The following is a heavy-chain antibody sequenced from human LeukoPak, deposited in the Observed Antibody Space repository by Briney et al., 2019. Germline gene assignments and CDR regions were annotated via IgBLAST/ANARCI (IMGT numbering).Heavy chain of an antibody. CDR2: IYYSGST. CDR1: GGSISSSSYS. J-gene: IGHJ4*02. D-gene: IGHD3-22*01. Sequence: PSETLSLTCTVSGGSISSSSYSWGWIRQPPGKGLEWIGSIYYSGSTYYNPSLKSRVTISVDTSKNQFSLKLSSVTAADTAVYYCARPRRGSSGYYGWYYFDYWGQGTLVTVSS. CDR3: ARPRRGSSGYYGWYYFDY. V-gene: IGHV4-39*01.